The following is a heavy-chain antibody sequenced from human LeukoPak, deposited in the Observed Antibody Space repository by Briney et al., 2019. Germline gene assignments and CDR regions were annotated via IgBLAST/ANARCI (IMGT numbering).Heavy chain of an antibody. J-gene: IGHJ4*02. CDR1: GGSFSGYY. V-gene: IGHV4-34*01. CDR3: ARVTTVVTPYYFDY. D-gene: IGHD4-23*01. Sequence: SETLSLTCAVYGGSFSGYYWSWIRQPPGKGLEWIGEINHSGSTNYNPSLKSRVTISVDTSKNQFSLKLSSVTAADTAVYYCARVTTVVTPYYFDYWGQGTLVTASS. CDR2: INHSGST.